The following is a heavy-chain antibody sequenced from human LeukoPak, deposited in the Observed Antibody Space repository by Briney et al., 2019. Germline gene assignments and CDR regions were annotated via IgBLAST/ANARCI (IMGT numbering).Heavy chain of an antibody. D-gene: IGHD1-26*01. CDR1: GFTFSSYS. V-gene: IGHV3-21*01. CDR3: ARRLGATDFDY. CDR2: ISGTSSFI. J-gene: IGHJ4*02. Sequence: PGGSPRLSCAASGFTFSSYSMNWVRQAPGKGLEWVSSISGTSSFIYYADSVKGRFIISRDNAMTSLYLQMNSLRVEDTAVYYCARRLGATDFDYWGQGTLVTVSS.